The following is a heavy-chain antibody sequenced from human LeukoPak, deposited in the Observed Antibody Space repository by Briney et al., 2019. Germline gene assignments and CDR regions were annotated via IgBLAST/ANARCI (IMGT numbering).Heavy chain of an antibody. V-gene: IGHV3-23*01. CDR1: GFTFSSYA. J-gene: IGHJ4*02. D-gene: IGHD3-22*01. CDR2: ISGSGGST. Sequence: PGGSLRLSCAASGFTFSSYAMSWVRQAPGKGLEWVSAISGSGGSTYYADSVKGRFTISRDNSKNTLYLQMNSLRAEDTAVYYCAKVVTDHEHYYDSSGYYLHYFDCWGQGTRVTVSS. CDR3: AKVVTDHEHYYDSSGYYLHYFDC.